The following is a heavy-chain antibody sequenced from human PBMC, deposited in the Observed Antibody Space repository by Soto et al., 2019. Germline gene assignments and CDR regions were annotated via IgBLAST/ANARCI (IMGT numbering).Heavy chain of an antibody. Sequence: EVQLVESGGGLVQPGGSLRLSCAASGFTVSNNYMSWVRQAPGKGLEWVSLIYSGGATYYADSVKGRFTISRDNSKNTLYLQMNSRRAEDTAVYYCARDGTYNWVGGQGILVTVSS. V-gene: IGHV3-66*01. CDR2: IYSGGAT. CDR3: ARDGTYNWV. D-gene: IGHD1-1*01. J-gene: IGHJ4*02. CDR1: GFTVSNNY.